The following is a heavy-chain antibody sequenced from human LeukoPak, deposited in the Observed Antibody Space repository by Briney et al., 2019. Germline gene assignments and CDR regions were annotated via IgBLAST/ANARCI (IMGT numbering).Heavy chain of an antibody. V-gene: IGHV1-18*01. CDR1: GYTFTSYD. Sequence: ASVKVSCKASGYTFTSYDISWVRQAPGQGLEWMGWISTYNDNTHYAQKLQGRVTMTTDTSTSTVYMELKSLRSDDTAVYYCARIQSRIIAARPGNPAFNYWGRGTLVTVSS. CDR3: ARIQSRIIAARPGNPAFNY. D-gene: IGHD6-6*01. J-gene: IGHJ4*02. CDR2: ISTYNDNT.